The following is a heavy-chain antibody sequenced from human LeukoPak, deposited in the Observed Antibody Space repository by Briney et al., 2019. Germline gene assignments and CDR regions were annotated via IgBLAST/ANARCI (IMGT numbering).Heavy chain of an antibody. Sequence: GESLKISCKASGYIFSTYWIGWVRQMPGKGLEWMGIIYPGGSDSRYSPSLQGQVTISVDRSNSTAYLQLSTLKASDTAIYYCARRAYYYYGLDVWGQGTTVTVSS. CDR1: GYIFSTYW. CDR2: IYPGGSDS. CDR3: ARRAYYYYGLDV. V-gene: IGHV5-51*01. J-gene: IGHJ6*02.